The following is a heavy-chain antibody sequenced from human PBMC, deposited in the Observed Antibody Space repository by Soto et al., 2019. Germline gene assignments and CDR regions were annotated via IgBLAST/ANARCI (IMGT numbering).Heavy chain of an antibody. V-gene: IGHV3-74*01. CDR3: TRDIGGRGAF. CDR1: GFTFSSYW. D-gene: IGHD3-16*01. J-gene: IGHJ4*02. Sequence: GGSLRLSCAASGFTFSSYWMHWVRQVPGKGLVWVARTDEYGSTINYADSVKGRFTISRDNAKNTLYLEMNSLRGEDTALYYCTRDIGGRGAFWGQGSLVTVSS. CDR2: TDEYGSTI.